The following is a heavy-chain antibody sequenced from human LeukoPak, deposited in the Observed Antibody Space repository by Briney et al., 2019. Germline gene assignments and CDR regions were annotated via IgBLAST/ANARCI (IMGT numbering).Heavy chain of an antibody. J-gene: IGHJ4*02. CDR3: STRNY. V-gene: IGHV3-7*01. CDR1: GFTFSSYG. CDR2: VKQDGGEK. D-gene: IGHD1-14*01. Sequence: GGTLRLSCAASGFTFSSYGMSWVRQAPGKGLEWVANVKQDGGEKHYIDSVKGRFTISRDNAENSIYLQMNSLRAEDTAVYYCSTRNYWGQGTLVTVSS.